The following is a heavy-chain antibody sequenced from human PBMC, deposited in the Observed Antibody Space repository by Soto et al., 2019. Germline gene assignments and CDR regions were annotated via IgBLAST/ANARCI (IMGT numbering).Heavy chain of an antibody. J-gene: IGHJ4*02. CDR1: GFTFSAYA. CDR2: ISYDGSNK. Sequence: QVQLVESGGGVVQPGRSLRLSCAASGFTFSAYAMHWVRQAPGKGLEWVAVISYDGSNKYYAVSVKDRFSISRDKDTLFLQMNSLRPEDTAVYFCTKDRQSIIISSAIGYFDFWGQGSLVTVSP. D-gene: IGHD1-20*01. CDR3: TKDRQSIIISSAIGYFDF. V-gene: IGHV3-30*18.